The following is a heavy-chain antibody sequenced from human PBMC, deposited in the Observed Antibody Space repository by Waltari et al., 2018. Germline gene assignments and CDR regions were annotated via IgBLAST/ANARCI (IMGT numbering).Heavy chain of an antibody. Sequence: QVQLVQSGTEVKKPGASVTVSCKASGYAFTGYYLHWVRQAPGQGLEGRGWINPDRGDTNCTQKFQGRVTMTRDTAINTAYMQLSGLRSDDTAVYYCARPWPGRAAAAPYYFDSWGQGTMAIVSS. D-gene: IGHD6-13*01. CDR1: GYAFTGYY. CDR2: INPDRGDT. CDR3: ARPWPGRAAAAPYYFDS. J-gene: IGHJ4*02. V-gene: IGHV1-2*02.